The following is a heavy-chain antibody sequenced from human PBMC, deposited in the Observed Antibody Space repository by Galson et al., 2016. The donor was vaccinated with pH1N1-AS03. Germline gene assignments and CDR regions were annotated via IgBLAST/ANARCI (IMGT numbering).Heavy chain of an antibody. J-gene: IGHJ4*02. CDR2: IHPIDSDA. Sequence: QSGAEVKRPGESLKISCKTSGYNFKTHWIAWVRQMPGRGLECMGVIHPIDSDARYSPSFEGQVTMSVDRSINTAYLQWSSLKAPDTAIYFCAGHKTDSVLSDAFDYWGQGTLVTVSS. CDR3: AGHKTDSVLSDAFDY. V-gene: IGHV5-51*01. D-gene: IGHD5/OR15-5a*01. CDR1: GYNFKTHW.